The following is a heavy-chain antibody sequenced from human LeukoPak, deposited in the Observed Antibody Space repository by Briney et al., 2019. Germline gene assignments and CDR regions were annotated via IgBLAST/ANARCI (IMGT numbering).Heavy chain of an antibody. CDR3: ARVLEVVATDY. D-gene: IGHD2-21*01. V-gene: IGHV1-69*04. J-gene: IGHJ4*02. CDR2: IIPILGIA. Sequence: SVKVSCKASGGTFSSYAISWVRQAPGQGLEWMGRIIPILGIANYAQKFQGRVTITADKSTSTAYMELSSLRSEDTAVYYCARVLEVVATDYWGQGTLVTVSS. CDR1: GGTFSSYA.